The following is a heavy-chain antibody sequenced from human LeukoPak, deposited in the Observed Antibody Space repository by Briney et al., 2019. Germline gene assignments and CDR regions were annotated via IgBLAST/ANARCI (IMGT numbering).Heavy chain of an antibody. J-gene: IGHJ4*02. CDR1: GYTFTGYY. CDR3: ARRQVGAPGP. D-gene: IGHD1-26*01. Sequence: ASVKVSCKASGYTFTGYYTHWVRQAPGQGLEWMGWINPNSGGTNYAQKFQGRVTMTRDTSISTAYMELSRLRSGDTAVYYCARRQVGAPGPWGQGTLVTVSS. V-gene: IGHV1-2*02. CDR2: INPNSGGT.